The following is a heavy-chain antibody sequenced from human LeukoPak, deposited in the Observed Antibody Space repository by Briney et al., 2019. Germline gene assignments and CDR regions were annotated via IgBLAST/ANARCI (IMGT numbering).Heavy chain of an antibody. CDR1: GYTFTSYY. J-gene: IGHJ5*02. D-gene: IGHD6-13*01. V-gene: IGHV1-46*01. CDR3: ARRGSSSWYGWFDP. Sequence: ASVKVSCKPSGYTFTSYYIHWVRQAPGQGLEWMGIINPSGGSTSYAQKFQGRVTITADESTSTAYMELSSLRSEDTAVYYCARRGSSSWYGWFDPWGQGTLVTVSS. CDR2: INPSGGST.